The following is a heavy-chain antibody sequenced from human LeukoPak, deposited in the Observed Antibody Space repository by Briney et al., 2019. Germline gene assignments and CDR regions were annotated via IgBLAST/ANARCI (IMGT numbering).Heavy chain of an antibody. CDR3: ARDVVTSLNIVKYYYYGMDV. V-gene: IGHV3-7*01. CDR2: IKQDGSEK. Sequence: GGSLRLSCAASGFTFSSYWMSWVRQAPGEGREWVANIKQDGSEKYYVDSVKGRFTISRDNAKNSLYLQMNSLRAEDTAVYYCARDVVTSLNIVKYYYYGMDVWGQGTTVTVSS. J-gene: IGHJ6*02. CDR1: GFTFSSYW. D-gene: IGHD3-16*02.